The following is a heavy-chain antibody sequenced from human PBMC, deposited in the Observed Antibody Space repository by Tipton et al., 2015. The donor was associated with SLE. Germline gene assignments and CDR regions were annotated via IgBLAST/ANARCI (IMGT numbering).Heavy chain of an antibody. CDR3: ARDRSSYTIFGVGNWFDP. CDR1: GFTFGDYA. D-gene: IGHD3-3*01. V-gene: IGHV3-43D*04. CDR2: ISCDGGSK. Sequence: GSLRLSCAASGFTFGDYAMHWVRHAPGKGLEWVSLISCDGGSKYYADSVKGRFTISRDNAKNSLYLQMISLRAEDTAVYYCARDRSSYTIFGVGNWFDPWGQGTMVTVAS. J-gene: IGHJ5*02.